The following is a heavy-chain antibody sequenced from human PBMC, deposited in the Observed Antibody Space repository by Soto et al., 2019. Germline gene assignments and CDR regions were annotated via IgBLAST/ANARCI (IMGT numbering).Heavy chain of an antibody. V-gene: IGHV1-8*01. CDR3: ARWGHIQKLFDI. CDR1: GYTFTNSD. Sequence: ASVKVSCKASGYTFTNSDINWVRQAPGQGLEWMGWMNPDSGHAAYAQKFQGRVTMTTNTSTSTVYMELRSLRSEDTAEYYCARWGHIQKLFDIWGQGTMVTVSS. CDR2: MNPDSGHA. D-gene: IGHD3-16*01. J-gene: IGHJ3*02.